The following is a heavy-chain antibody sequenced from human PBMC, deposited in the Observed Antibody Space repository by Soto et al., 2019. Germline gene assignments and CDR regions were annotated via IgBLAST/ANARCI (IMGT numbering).Heavy chain of an antibody. CDR1: GYTFTNYA. D-gene: IGHD6-19*01. CDR3: ARDSPGCDS. Sequence: QVQLVQSGAEVKKPGASVKVSCKASGYTFTNYAMHWVRQAPGQRLEWMGWINAGNGNTKYSQKFQDRVTITRDTSASTAYMELSGRTSEDTALYYGARDSPGCDSWGQGTLVPASS. CDR2: INAGNGNT. J-gene: IGHJ4*02. V-gene: IGHV1-3*01.